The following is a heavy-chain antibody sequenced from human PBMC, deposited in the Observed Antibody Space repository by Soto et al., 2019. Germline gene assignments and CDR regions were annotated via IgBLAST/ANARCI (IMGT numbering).Heavy chain of an antibody. CDR3: TTLGHYYDSSPLDV. J-gene: IGHJ6*02. Sequence: GGSLILSCAASGFIFSSYCMNWVRQAPGKGLEWVSYISSSSSTVYYAAPVKGRFTISRDDSKNTLYLQMNSLKTEDTAVYYCTTLGHYYDSSPLDVWGQGTTVTVSS. D-gene: IGHD3-22*01. V-gene: IGHV3-48*01. CDR2: ISSSSSTV. CDR1: GFIFSSYC.